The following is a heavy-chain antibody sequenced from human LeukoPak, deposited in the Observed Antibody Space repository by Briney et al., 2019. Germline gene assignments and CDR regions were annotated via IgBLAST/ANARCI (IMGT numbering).Heavy chain of an antibody. V-gene: IGHV4-39*01. CDR1: GASISGSGYY. J-gene: IGHJ4*02. CDR3: ARKKYSGSYYDY. CDR2: IYYTGST. Sequence: SETLSLTCAVSGASISGSGYYLGWIRQPPGKGLEWIGNIYYTGSTYYNASLQSRVTISIDMSKNQFSLKLSSVTAADTAVYYCARKKYSGSYYDYWGQGTLVTVSS. D-gene: IGHD1-26*01.